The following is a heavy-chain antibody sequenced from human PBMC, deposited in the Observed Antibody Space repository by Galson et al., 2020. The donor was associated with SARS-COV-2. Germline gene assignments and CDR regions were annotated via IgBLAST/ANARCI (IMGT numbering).Heavy chain of an antibody. V-gene: IGHV4-30-4*01. D-gene: IGHD3-10*02. CDR3: ARYYVSAGKFQNGPFEY. J-gene: IGHJ4*02. CDR1: GDSISSDISSGDYY. Sequence: SETLSLTCTVSGDSISSDISSGDYYWSWIRQPPGKGLEWIGYIYQSGKTYYSPSLKSRLTISVDTPNKQISLSLNSVTAADTAVYYCARYYVSAGKFQNGPFEYWGQGTLVTVSS. CDR2: IYQSGKT.